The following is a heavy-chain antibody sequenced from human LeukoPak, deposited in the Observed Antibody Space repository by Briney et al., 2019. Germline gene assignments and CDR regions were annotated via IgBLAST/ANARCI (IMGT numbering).Heavy chain of an antibody. CDR2: ISSSSSTI. J-gene: IGHJ4*02. D-gene: IGHD6-13*01. Sequence: GGSLRLSCAASGFTFSSYSMNWVRQAPGKGLEWVSYISSSSSTIYYADSVKGRFTISRDNAKNSLYLQMNSLRAEDTAVYYCARDGAAAGYDYWGQGTLVTVSS. V-gene: IGHV3-48*01. CDR3: ARDGAAAGYDY. CDR1: GFTFSSYS.